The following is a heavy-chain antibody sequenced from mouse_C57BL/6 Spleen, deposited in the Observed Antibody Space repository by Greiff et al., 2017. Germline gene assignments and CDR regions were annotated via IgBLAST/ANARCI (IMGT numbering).Heavy chain of an antibody. CDR3: ASRDYYGVDY. D-gene: IGHD1-1*01. V-gene: IGHV5-17*01. J-gene: IGHJ2*01. CDR2: ISSGSSTI. Sequence: DVQLVESGGGLVKPGGSLKLSCAASGFTFSDYGMHWVRQAPEKGLEWVAYISSGSSTIYYADTVKGRFTISRDNAKNTLFLQMTSLRSEDTAMYYCASRDYYGVDYWGQGTTLTVSS. CDR1: GFTFSDYG.